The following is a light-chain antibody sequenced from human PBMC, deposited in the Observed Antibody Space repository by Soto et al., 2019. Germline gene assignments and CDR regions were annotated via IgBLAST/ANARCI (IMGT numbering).Light chain of an antibody. CDR3: SSYTSSSTLVV. J-gene: IGLJ2*01. CDR1: SSDVGGYNY. V-gene: IGLV2-14*01. CDR2: DVS. Sequence: QSALTQPASVSGSPGQSITISCTGTSSDVGGYNYVSWYQQHPGKAPKLMIYDVSNRPSGVSNRFSGSKSGNTASLTISGLRAENKTDYYCSSYTSSSTLVVFGGGTKVTVL.